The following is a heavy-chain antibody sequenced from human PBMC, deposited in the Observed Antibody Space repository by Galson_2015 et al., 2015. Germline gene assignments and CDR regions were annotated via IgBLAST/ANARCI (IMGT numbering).Heavy chain of an antibody. D-gene: IGHD2-15*01. Sequence: ETLSLTCTVSGGSISSSAYYWGWIRQPPGKGLEWIGSIYYTGSTYYNPSLKSRVTISVDTSKNQFSLKLNSGTAADTAVYYCVGGVVVPSKWGQGTLVTVSS. CDR3: VGGVVVPSK. CDR2: IYYTGST. CDR1: GGSISSSAYY. V-gene: IGHV4-39*01. J-gene: IGHJ4*02.